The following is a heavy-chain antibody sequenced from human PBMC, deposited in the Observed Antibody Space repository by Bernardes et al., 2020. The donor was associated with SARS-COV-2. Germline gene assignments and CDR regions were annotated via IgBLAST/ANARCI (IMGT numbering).Heavy chain of an antibody. D-gene: IGHD2-15*01. CDR2: ISGSGGST. CDR1: GFTFSSYA. V-gene: IGHV3-23*01. J-gene: IGHJ3*02. Sequence: GGSLRLSCAASGFTFSSYAMSWVRQAPGKGLEWVSAISGSGGSTYYADSVKGRFTISRDNSKNTLYLQMNSLRAEDTAVYYCAKDAATPIYCSCGSCHDAFDIWGQGTMVTVSS. CDR3: AKDAATPIYCSCGSCHDAFDI.